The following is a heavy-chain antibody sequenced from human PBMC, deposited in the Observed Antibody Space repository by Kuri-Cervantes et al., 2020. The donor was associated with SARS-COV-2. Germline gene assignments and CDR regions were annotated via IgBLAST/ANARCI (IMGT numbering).Heavy chain of an antibody. CDR3: ASISVFRYCSSTSCPHG. Sequence: ASVTVSCKSSGYTFTSYDINWVRQATGQGLEWMGWMNPNSGNTGYAQKFQGRVTMTRKTPIRTAYMELSSLRSEDTAVYYCASISVFRYCSSTSCPHGWGQGTLVTVSS. V-gene: IGHV1-8*01. CDR1: GYTFTSYD. CDR2: MNPNSGNT. D-gene: IGHD2-2*01. J-gene: IGHJ4*02.